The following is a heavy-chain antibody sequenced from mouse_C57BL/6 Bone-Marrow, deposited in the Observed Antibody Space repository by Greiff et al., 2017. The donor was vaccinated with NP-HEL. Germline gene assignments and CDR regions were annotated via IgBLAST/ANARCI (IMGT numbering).Heavy chain of an antibody. CDR2: IYPGSGST. V-gene: IGHV1-55*01. CDR1: GYTFTSYW. D-gene: IGHD3-3*01. J-gene: IGHJ3*01. Sequence: QVHVKQSGAELVKPGASVKMSCKASGYTFTSYWITWVKRRPGQGLEWIGDIYPGSGSTNYNEKFKSKATLTVDTSSSTAYMQLSSLTSEDSAVYYCASRGFAYWGQGTLVTVSA. CDR3: ASRGFAY.